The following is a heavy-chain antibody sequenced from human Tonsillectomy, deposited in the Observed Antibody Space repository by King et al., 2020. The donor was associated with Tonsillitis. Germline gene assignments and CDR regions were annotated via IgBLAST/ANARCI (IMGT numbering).Heavy chain of an antibody. V-gene: IGHV3-23*04. J-gene: IGHJ3*02. CDR2: ISGGGGST. Sequence: VQLVESGGGLVQPGGSLRLSCAASGFTFSSYAMNWVRQAQGKGLEWVSAISGGGGSTYYADSVKGRFTISRDNSKNTVYLQMNSLRAEDTAVYYCAISSGIGHDAFDIWGQGTMVTVSS. CDR1: GFTFSSYA. D-gene: IGHD1-14*01. CDR3: AISSGIGHDAFDI.